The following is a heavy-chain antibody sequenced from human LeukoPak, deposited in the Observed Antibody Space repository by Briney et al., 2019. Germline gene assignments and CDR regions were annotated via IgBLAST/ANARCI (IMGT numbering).Heavy chain of an antibody. V-gene: IGHV3-30*18. CDR3: AKDLYSYGPDY. CDR1: GFTFSSYG. D-gene: IGHD5-18*01. CDR2: ISYDGSNK. J-gene: IGHJ4*02. Sequence: GGSLRLSCAVSGFTFSSYGMHWVRQAPGKGLEWVAVISYDGSNKYYADSVKGRFTISRDNSKNTLYLQMNSLRAEDTAVYYCAKDLYSYGPDYWGQGTLVTVSS.